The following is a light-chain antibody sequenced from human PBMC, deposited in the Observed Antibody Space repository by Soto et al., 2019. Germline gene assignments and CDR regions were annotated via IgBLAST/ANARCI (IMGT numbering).Light chain of an antibody. CDR2: LEGSGIY. J-gene: IGLJ2*01. CDR3: ETWDSNTRV. CDR1: SGYSSYI. V-gene: IGLV4-60*02. Sequence: QSVLTQSSSASASLGSSVKLTCTLSSGYSSYIIAWHQQQPGKAPRYLMKLEGSGIYNKGSGVPDRFSGSSSGADRYLTISNLQFEDEANYYCETWDSNTRVFGGGTKVTVL.